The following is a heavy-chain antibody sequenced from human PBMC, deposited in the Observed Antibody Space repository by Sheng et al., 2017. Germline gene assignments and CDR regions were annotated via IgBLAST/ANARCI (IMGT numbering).Heavy chain of an antibody. CDR3: ARLGSSTNCCYYGVGV. CDR2: IFHSGTT. D-gene: IGHD2-2*01. CDR1: GYSISSGYY. J-gene: IGHJ6*02. V-gene: IGHV4-38-2*01. Sequence: QVQLQESGPGLVRPSETLSLTCAVSGYSISSGYYWGWIRQPPGKGLEWIANIFHSGTTFYNPSLKRRVTISIDTSKNQFSLELTSVTAADTAVYYCARLGSSTNCCYYGVGVLGPRGPRVTGLL.